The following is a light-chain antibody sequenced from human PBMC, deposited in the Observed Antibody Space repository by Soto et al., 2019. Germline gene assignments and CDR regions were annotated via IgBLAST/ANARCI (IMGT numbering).Light chain of an antibody. CDR3: AAWDDSLNGVV. J-gene: IGLJ2*01. Sequence: QSVLTQPPSASGTPGQRVTISCSGSFSNIGSNTVNWYQQLPGTAPKLLINSNNQRPSGVPDRISGTKSGTSASLAISGLQSEDEADYYCAAWDDSLNGVVFGGGTKVTVL. CDR1: FSNIGSNT. CDR2: SNN. V-gene: IGLV1-44*01.